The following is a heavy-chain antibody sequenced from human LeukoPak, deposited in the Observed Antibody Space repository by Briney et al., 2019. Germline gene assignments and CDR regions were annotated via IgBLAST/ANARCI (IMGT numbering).Heavy chain of an antibody. CDR1: GFTFSSYS. CDR2: ISSSSSTI. J-gene: IGHJ4*02. CDR3: TKRTGVTELHFDH. D-gene: IGHD1-7*01. Sequence: PGGSLRLSCAASGFTFSSYSMNWVRQAPGKGLEWVSYISSSSSTIYYADSVKGQFTISRDNSKNTVYLEMNSLRAEDTAVYYCTKRTGVTELHFDHWGQGTLVTVSS. V-gene: IGHV3-48*01.